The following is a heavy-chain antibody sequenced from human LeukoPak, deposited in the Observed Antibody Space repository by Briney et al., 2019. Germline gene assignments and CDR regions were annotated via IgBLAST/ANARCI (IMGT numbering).Heavy chain of an antibody. D-gene: IGHD5-12*01. Sequence: GASVKVSCKASGYTFTDYYMHWVAQAPGQGPEWMGWINPNSGATNYAQKFQGWVTMTRDTSISTAYMDLSMRSDDTAVYYCARGGADLGYSGCEKPNFDYWDQGTLVTVSS. CDR3: ARGGADLGYSGCEKPNFDY. J-gene: IGHJ4*02. V-gene: IGHV1-2*04. CDR2: INPNSGAT. CDR1: GYTFTDYY.